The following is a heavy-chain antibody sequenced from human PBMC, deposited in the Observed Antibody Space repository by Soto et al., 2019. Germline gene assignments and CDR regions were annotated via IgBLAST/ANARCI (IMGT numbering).Heavy chain of an antibody. CDR1: GFTFSSYG. V-gene: IGHV3-30*18. Sequence: GGSLRLSCAASGFTFSSYGMHWVRQAPGKGLEWVAVISYDGSNKYYADSVKGRFTISRDNSKNTLYLQMNSLRAEDTAVYYCAKDHDSSSWYIESGGSWKYYYYGMDVWGQGTTVTVSS. J-gene: IGHJ6*02. CDR2: ISYDGSNK. D-gene: IGHD6-13*01. CDR3: AKDHDSSSWYIESGGSWKYYYYGMDV.